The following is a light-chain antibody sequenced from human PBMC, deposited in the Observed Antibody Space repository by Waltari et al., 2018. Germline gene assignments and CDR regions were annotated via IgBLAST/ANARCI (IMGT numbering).Light chain of an antibody. CDR3: QQTYSTPRT. V-gene: IGKV1-39*01. J-gene: IGKJ1*01. Sequence: DIQMTQSPSSLSASVGDRVTITCRANQSISSILNWYQQKPGKAPKLLIYAASSLQSGVPSRFSGSGSGTDFTLTFSSLQPEDFATYYCQQTYSTPRTFGQGTKVEIK. CDR1: QSISSI. CDR2: AAS.